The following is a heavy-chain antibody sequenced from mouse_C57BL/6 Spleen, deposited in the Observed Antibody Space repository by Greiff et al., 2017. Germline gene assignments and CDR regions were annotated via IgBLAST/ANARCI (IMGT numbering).Heavy chain of an antibody. CDR3: TREGGSSGAYAMDY. Sequence: EVQRVESGEGLVKPGGSLKLSCAASGFTFSSYAMSWVRQTPEKRLEWVAYISSGGDYIYYADTVKGRFTISRDNARNTLYLQMSSLKSEDTAMYYCTREGGSSGAYAMDYWGQGTSVTVSS. D-gene: IGHD3-2*02. CDR2: ISSGGDYI. CDR1: GFTFSSYA. V-gene: IGHV5-9-1*02. J-gene: IGHJ4*01.